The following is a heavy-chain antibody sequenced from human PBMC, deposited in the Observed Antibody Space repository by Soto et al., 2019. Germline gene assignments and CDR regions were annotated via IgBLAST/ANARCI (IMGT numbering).Heavy chain of an antibody. CDR3: AAPYYYDRSGYYPNAAFDI. D-gene: IGHD3-22*01. V-gene: IGHV1-58*01. J-gene: IGHJ3*02. CDR1: GFTFTSSA. Sequence: QMQLVQSGPEVKKPGTSVKVSCKASGFTFTSSAVQWVRQARGQRLEWIGWIVVGSGNTNYAQKFQERVTITRDMSTSTAYMELSSLRSEDTAVYYCAAPYYYDRSGYYPNAAFDIWGQGTMVTVSS. CDR2: IVVGSGNT.